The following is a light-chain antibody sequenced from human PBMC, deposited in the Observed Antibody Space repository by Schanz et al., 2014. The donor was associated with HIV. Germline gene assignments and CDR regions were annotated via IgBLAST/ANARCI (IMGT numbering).Light chain of an antibody. CDR2: QAS. CDR3: QQYKDDSHT. Sequence: IQMTQSPSTVSASVGDRVTITCRASQTIGRLLAWYQQRPGRAPNLLIYQASALETGVPSRFSGSGSGTEFTLTISNLQPDDFATYYCQQYKDDSHTFGQGTKLEI. J-gene: IGKJ2*01. V-gene: IGKV1-5*03. CDR1: QTIGRL.